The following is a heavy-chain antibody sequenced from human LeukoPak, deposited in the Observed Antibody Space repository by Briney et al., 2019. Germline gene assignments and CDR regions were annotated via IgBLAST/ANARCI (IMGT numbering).Heavy chain of an antibody. CDR2: IYYSGST. D-gene: IGHD1-7*01. CDR1: GGSISSYY. Sequence: SETLSLTCTVSGGSISSYYWSWIRQPPGKGLEWIGYIYYSGSTSYNPSLKSRVTISVDTSKNQFSLKLSSVTAADTAAYYCARPLTGTTLIFDYWGQGTLVTVSS. V-gene: IGHV4-59*01. J-gene: IGHJ4*02. CDR3: ARPLTGTTLIFDY.